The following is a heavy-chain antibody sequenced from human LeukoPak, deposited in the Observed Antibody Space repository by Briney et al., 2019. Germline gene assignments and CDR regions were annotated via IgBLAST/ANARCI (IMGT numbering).Heavy chain of an antibody. CDR1: GAPISRHY. CDR3: ARGSTRADDY. V-gene: IGHV4-59*11. D-gene: IGHD2/OR15-2a*01. Sequence: SETLSLTCTVSGAPISRHYWIWIRQPPAKSLEWIGYVYHDGTTNYNPSLKSRVAISIDTSRDQLSLKLSSMTAADTAVYYCARGSTRADDYWGQGILVTVSS. J-gene: IGHJ4*02. CDR2: VYHDGTT.